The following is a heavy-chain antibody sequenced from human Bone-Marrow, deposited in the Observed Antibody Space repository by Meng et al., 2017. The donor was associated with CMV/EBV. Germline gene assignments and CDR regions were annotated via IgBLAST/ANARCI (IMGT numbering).Heavy chain of an antibody. Sequence: GESLKISCAASGFTFSSYAMNWVRQAPGKGLEWVSAISGSGDSTYYADSVKGRFTISRDNSKNTLYLQMNSLRAEDTAVYYCARGLNHKDNVLLWFGDSWGPGNLVNVSS. D-gene: IGHD3-10*01. CDR1: GFTFSSYA. V-gene: IGHV3-23*01. CDR2: ISGSGDST. J-gene: IGHJ4*02. CDR3: ARGLNHKDNVLLWFGDS.